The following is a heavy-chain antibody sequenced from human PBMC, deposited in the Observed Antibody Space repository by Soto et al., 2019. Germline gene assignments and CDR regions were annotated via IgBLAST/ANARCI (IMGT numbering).Heavy chain of an antibody. CDR1: GYTFTSYG. Sequence: QVQLVQSGAEVKKPGASVKVSCKASGYTFTSYGISWVRQAPGQGLESMGWISAYNGNTNYAQKLQGRVTMNTDTSTSTAYMERRSLRSDDTAVYYCARLTGYAYYYYYGMDVWGQGTTVTVSS. J-gene: IGHJ6*02. CDR2: ISAYNGNT. CDR3: ARLTGYAYYYYYGMDV. V-gene: IGHV1-18*01. D-gene: IGHD3-16*01.